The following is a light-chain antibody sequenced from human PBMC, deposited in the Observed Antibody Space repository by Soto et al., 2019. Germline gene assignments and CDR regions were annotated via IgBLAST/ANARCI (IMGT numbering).Light chain of an antibody. CDR2: DAS. V-gene: IGKV3-11*01. J-gene: IGKJ5*01. Sequence: EVVLTQSPATLSLSPGERATLSCRASQSVSRYLAWYQQKPGQAPRLLIYDASNRATGIPVRFSGSGSGTDSTLTISSLEPEDFAVYYCQQRMHWPPFPFGQGTRLEIK. CDR3: QQRMHWPPFP. CDR1: QSVSRY.